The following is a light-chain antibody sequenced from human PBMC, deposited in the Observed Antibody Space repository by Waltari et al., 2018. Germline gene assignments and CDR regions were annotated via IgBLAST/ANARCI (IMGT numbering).Light chain of an antibody. Sequence: ELVLTQSPATLSLSPGERATLSCRASQSVSAYLAWYQQRPGQAPRLLIYDTSNRATGIPARFSGSGSGTDFTPTISSLEPEDFAFYYCQQRYNWPRTFGQGTKVEIK. V-gene: IGKV3-11*01. J-gene: IGKJ1*01. CDR1: QSVSAY. CDR3: QQRYNWPRT. CDR2: DTS.